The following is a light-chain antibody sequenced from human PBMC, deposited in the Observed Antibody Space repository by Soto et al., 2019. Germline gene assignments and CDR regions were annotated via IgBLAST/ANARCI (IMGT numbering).Light chain of an antibody. CDR1: QSISVW. V-gene: IGKV1-5*01. Sequence: IQMTQSPSTLSACVGDRVTITCRASQSISVWLAWYQQKPGKAPKVLIYDASRLESGVPSRFSGSGSGTEFTLTISSLQPADFATYYCQHYNSYSWTFGQGTKADIK. J-gene: IGKJ1*01. CDR2: DAS. CDR3: QHYNSYSWT.